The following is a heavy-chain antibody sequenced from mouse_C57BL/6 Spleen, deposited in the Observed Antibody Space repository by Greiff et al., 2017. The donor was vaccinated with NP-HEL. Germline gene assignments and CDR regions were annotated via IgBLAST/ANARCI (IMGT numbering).Heavy chain of an antibody. D-gene: IGHD1-1*01. CDR3: ARHEITTVVAPVFDV. V-gene: IGHV5-6*01. J-gene: IGHJ1*03. CDR2: ISSGGSYT. CDR1: GFTFSSYG. Sequence: EVKLVESGGDLVKPGGSLKLSCAASGFTFSSYGMSWVRQTPDKRLEWVATISSGGSYTYYPDSVKGRFTISRDNAKNTLYLQMSSLKSEDTAMYYCARHEITTVVAPVFDVWGTGTTVTVSS.